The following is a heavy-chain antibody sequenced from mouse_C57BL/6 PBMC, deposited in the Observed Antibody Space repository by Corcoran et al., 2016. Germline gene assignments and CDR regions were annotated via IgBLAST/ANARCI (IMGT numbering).Heavy chain of an antibody. CDR1: GYTFTTYG. J-gene: IGHJ4*01. CDR2: INTYSGVP. Sequence: QIQLVQSGPELKKPGETVKISCKASGYTFTTYGMSWVKQAPGKGLKWLVWINTYSGVPTYADDFKGRFAVSLETSARTAYLQINNLKHEDTAPYFCARALGWGNAMEYWVQGTSVPVSS. V-gene: IGHV9-3*01. D-gene: IGHD2-2*01. CDR3: ARALGWGNAMEY.